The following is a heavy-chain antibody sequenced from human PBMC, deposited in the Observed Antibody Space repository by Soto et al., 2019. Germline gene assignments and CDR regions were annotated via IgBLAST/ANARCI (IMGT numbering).Heavy chain of an antibody. D-gene: IGHD2-15*01. CDR3: AKDRGNSGGGCPDK. CDR1: GFTFSSYG. V-gene: IGHV3-30*18. J-gene: IGHJ4*02. Sequence: QVQLVESGGGVVQPGRSLTLSCAASGFTFSSYGMHWVRQAPGKGLEWVALISNTGSSKYYADSVKGRLTISRDNSKNTLYLQMNSLRAEDTAVYYCAKDRGNSGGGCPDKWGQGTLVTLSS. CDR2: ISNTGSSK.